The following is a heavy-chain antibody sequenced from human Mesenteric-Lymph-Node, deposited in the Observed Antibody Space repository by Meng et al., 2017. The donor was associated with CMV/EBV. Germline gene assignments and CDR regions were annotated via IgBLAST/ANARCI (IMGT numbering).Heavy chain of an antibody. Sequence: SLKISCAASGFTFDDYAMHWVRQPPGKGLEWVSGINWSSITIAHADSVRGRFTISRDNAKKSLYLQMNSLRVDDTAVYYCARDHGGNPGPYYYYGMDVWGQGTTVTVSS. CDR3: ARDHGGNPGPYYYYGMDV. CDR2: INWSSITI. D-gene: IGHD2-15*01. CDR1: GFTFDDYA. J-gene: IGHJ6*02. V-gene: IGHV3-9*01.